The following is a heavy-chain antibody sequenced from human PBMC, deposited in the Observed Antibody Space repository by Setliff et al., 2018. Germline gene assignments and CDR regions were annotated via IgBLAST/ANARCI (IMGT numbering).Heavy chain of an antibody. CDR2: IYHSGST. CDR3: ARGITLFGVVNVY. J-gene: IGHJ4*02. D-gene: IGHD3-3*01. CDR1: GGSISSNNW. V-gene: IGHV4-4*02. Sequence: PSETLSLTCAVSGGSISSNNWWSWVRQPPGKGLEWIGEIYHSGSTNYNPSLKSRITISVDKSKNQFSLRLRSVTAADTAVYYCARGITLFGVVNVYWGQGTLVTVSS.